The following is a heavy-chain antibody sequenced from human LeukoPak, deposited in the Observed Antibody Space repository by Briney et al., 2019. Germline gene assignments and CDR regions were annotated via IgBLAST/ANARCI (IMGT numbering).Heavy chain of an antibody. D-gene: IGHD6-19*01. CDR3: ARGPVFGSFDY. CDR2: IKQDGSEK. Sequence: GGSLRLSCAASGFTFSSYWMTWVRQAPGKGLEWVANIKQDGSEKYYVDSVKGRFTISRDNAKNSLYLQMNSLRAEDTAVYYCARGPVFGSFDYWGQGTPVTVSS. V-gene: IGHV3-7*03. CDR1: GFTFSSYW. J-gene: IGHJ4*02.